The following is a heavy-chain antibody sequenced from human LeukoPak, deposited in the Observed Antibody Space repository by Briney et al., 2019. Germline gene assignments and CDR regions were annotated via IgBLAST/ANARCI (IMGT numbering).Heavy chain of an antibody. D-gene: IGHD6-19*01. CDR3: ARDGRGEYSSGGPGS. J-gene: IGHJ4*02. Sequence: GGSLRLSCAASGFTFKYAWMNWVRQAPGKGLEWVAVIWYDGSNKYYADSVKGRFTISRDNSKNTLYLQMNSLRAEDTAVYYCARDGRGEYSSGGPGSWGQGTLVTVSS. V-gene: IGHV3-33*08. CDR1: GFTFKYAW. CDR2: IWYDGSNK.